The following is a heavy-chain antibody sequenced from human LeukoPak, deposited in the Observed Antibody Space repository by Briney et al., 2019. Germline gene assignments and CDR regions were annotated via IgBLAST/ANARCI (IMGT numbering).Heavy chain of an antibody. CDR2: INPNSGGT. J-gene: IGHJ4*02. V-gene: IGHV1-2*06. CDR3: ATVDYDILTGSS. Sequence: ASVKVSCKASGYTFTGYYMHWVRQAPAQGLEWMGRINPNSGGTNYAQKFQGRVTMTRDTSISTAYMELSRLRSDDTAVYYCATVDYDILTGSSWGQGTLVTVSS. D-gene: IGHD3-9*01. CDR1: GYTFTGYY.